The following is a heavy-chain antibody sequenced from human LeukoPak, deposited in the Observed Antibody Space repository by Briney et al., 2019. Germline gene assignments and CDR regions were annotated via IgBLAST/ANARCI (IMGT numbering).Heavy chain of an antibody. J-gene: IGHJ4*02. CDR2: ISSSGSTI. CDR3: ARVEPPSDY. D-gene: IGHD1-14*01. V-gene: IGHV3-48*03. Sequence: PGGSLRLSCAASGFTFSSYEMSWVRQAPGKGLEWVSYISSSGSTIYYADSVKGRFTISRDNAKNSLYLHMNSLRAEDTAVYYCARVEPPSDYWGQGTLATVSS. CDR1: GFTFSSYE.